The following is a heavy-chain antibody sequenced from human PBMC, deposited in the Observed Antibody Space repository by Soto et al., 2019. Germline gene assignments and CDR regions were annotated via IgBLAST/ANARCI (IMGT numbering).Heavy chain of an antibody. CDR1: GFTFSSYA. Sequence: EVQLLESGGGLVQPGGSLRLSCAASGFTFSSYAMSWVRQAPGKGLEWVSAISGSGGSTYYADSVKGRFTISRDNSKNTLYLQMNSLRAEDTAVYYCAKDPGSRLVAGIYYFDYWGQGTLVTVSS. V-gene: IGHV3-23*01. D-gene: IGHD6-19*01. CDR2: ISGSGGST. J-gene: IGHJ4*02. CDR3: AKDPGSRLVAGIYYFDY.